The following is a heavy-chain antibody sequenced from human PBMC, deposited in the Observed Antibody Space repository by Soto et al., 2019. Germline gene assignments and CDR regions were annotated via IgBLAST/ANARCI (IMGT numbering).Heavy chain of an antibody. V-gene: IGHV1-69*13. Sequence: SVKVSCKASGGPFSSYATSWVRQAPGQGLEWMGGIIPMYGKTDYARKFQGRITISADESTSTAYMELSSLRSEDTAVYYCAREAVAGLLGAFDIWGQGTMVTVSS. CDR3: AREAVAGLLGAFDI. J-gene: IGHJ3*02. CDR2: IIPMYGKT. CDR1: GGPFSSYA. D-gene: IGHD6-19*01.